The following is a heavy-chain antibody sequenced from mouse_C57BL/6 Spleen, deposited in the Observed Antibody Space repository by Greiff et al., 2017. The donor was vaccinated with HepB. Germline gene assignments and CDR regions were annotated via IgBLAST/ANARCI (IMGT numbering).Heavy chain of an antibody. CDR2: IRSKSNNYAT. D-gene: IGHD4-1*01. J-gene: IGHJ3*01. CDR1: GFSFNTYA. V-gene: IGHV10-1*01. Sequence: EVHLVESGGGLVQPKGSLKLSCAASGFSFNTYAMNWVRQAPGKGLEWVARIRSKSNNYATYYADSVKDRFTISRDDSESMLYLQMNNLKTEDTAMYYCVRHGELTGFAYWGQGTLVTVSA. CDR3: VRHGELTGFAY.